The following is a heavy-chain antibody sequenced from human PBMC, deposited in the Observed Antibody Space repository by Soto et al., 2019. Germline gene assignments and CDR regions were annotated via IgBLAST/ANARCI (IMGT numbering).Heavy chain of an antibody. CDR3: ARQKSDHDTLTGYSPNWFDQ. Sequence: SVTLSLTCTVSGGSISSSSYYWGCIRQPPGKGLEWIGSIYYSGSTYYNPSLKSRVTISVDTSKNQFSLKLSSVTAADTAVYYCARQKSDHDTLTGYSPNWFDQWGQGTLV. V-gene: IGHV4-39*01. J-gene: IGHJ5*02. CDR2: IYYSGST. CDR1: GGSISSSSYY. D-gene: IGHD3-9*01.